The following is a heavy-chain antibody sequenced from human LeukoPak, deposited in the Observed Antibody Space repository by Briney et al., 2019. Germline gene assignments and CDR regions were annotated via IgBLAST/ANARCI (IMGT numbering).Heavy chain of an antibody. CDR1: GFTFSDYS. V-gene: IGHV3-21*01. D-gene: IGHD2-2*01. J-gene: IGHJ6*03. Sequence: PGGSLRLSCGASGFTFSDYSMNWVRQAPGKGLAWVASITSAGGYTYYADSVKGRFTISRDNAQNSLFLQMNSLRAEDTAVNFCATSGGFVLPNAITGNWYMDVWGRGTSVTVSS. CDR2: ITSAGGYT. CDR3: ATSGGFVLPNAITGNWYMDV.